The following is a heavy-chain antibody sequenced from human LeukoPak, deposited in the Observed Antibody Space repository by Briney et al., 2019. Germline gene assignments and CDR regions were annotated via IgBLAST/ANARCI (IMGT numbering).Heavy chain of an antibody. CDR2: IYHSGST. Sequence: SETLSLTCTVSGYSISSGYYWGWIRQPPGKGLEWIGSIYHSGSTYYNPSLKSRVTMSVDTSKNQFSLKLSSVTAADTAVYYCARASSRYLGAFDIWGQGTMVTVSS. V-gene: IGHV4-38-2*02. CDR3: ARASSRYLGAFDI. J-gene: IGHJ3*02. D-gene: IGHD3-16*02. CDR1: GYSISSGYY.